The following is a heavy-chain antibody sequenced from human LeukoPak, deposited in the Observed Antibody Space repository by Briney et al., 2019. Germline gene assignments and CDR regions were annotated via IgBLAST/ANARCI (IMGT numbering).Heavy chain of an antibody. V-gene: IGHV3-23*01. Sequence: GGSLRLSCVASGFSFSSHGMSWVRQAPGKGLEWVSGIIGGAGGTYYADSVKGRFTISRDNSKNTLYLQMNSLRAEDTAVYYCAKDDAWLQYNDWGQGTLVTVSS. CDR1: GFSFSSHG. CDR3: AKDDAWLQYND. J-gene: IGHJ4*02. CDR2: IIGGAGGT. D-gene: IGHD5-24*01.